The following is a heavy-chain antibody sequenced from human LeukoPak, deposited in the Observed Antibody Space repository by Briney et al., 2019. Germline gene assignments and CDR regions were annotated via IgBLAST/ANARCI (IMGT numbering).Heavy chain of an antibody. J-gene: IGHJ6*03. CDR2: ISYDGSNK. CDR1: GFTFSSYA. V-gene: IGHV3-30-3*01. Sequence: GRSLRLSCAASGFTFSSYAMHWVRQAPGKGLEWVAVISYDGSNKYYADSVKGRFTISRDNAKNSLYLQMNSLRAEDTAVYYCARDRGIVVVPAAPRSAYMDVWGKGTTVTVSS. D-gene: IGHD2-2*01. CDR3: ARDRGIVVVPAAPRSAYMDV.